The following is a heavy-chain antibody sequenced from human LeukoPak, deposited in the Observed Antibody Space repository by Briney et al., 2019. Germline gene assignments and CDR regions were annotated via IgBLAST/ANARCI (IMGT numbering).Heavy chain of an antibody. J-gene: IGHJ4*02. CDR3: AKTLGSSGYHVIDY. CDR1: GFTFSSYG. Sequence: GGSLRLSCAASGFTFSSYGMHWVRQAPGKGLEWVAVISYDGSNKYYADSVKGRFTISRDNSKNTLYLQMNSLRAEDTAVYYCAKTLGSSGYHVIDYWGQGTLVTVSS. D-gene: IGHD3-22*01. V-gene: IGHV3-30*18. CDR2: ISYDGSNK.